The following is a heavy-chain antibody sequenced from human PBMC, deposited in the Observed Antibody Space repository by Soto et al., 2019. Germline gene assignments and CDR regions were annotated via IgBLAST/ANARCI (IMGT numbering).Heavy chain of an antibody. Sequence: QGQLVQSGGEVKKPGASVKVSCKASGYTFTRYGISWVRQAPGQGLEWMGWISGYNGDTKYAQKFQGRVTMTVDTSTTRAYMELRSLTSDDRAVYYCAKNGQPTYYYYGMNVWGQGTTVTVSS. CDR3: AKNGQPTYYYYGMNV. CDR2: ISGYNGDT. V-gene: IGHV1-18*01. J-gene: IGHJ6*02. D-gene: IGHD2-8*01. CDR1: GYTFTRYG.